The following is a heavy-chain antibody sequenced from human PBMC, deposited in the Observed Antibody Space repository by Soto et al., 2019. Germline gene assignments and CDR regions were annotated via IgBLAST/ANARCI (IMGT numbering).Heavy chain of an antibody. CDR3: AKWVGPADILAPRGY. CDR1: GFTFSSYA. CDR2: ISGSGGST. D-gene: IGHD3-9*01. V-gene: IGHV3-23*01. J-gene: IGHJ4*02. Sequence: EVQLLESGGGLVQPGGSLRLSCAASGFTFSSYAMSWVRQAPGKGLEWVSAISGSGGSTYYADSVKGRFTISRDNSKNKLYLQMNSRRAVDTAGYYCAKWVGPADILAPRGYWGQGTLVTVSS.